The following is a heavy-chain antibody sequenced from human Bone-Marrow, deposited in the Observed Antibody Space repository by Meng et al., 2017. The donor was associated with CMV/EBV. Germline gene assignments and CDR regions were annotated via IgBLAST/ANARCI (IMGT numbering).Heavy chain of an antibody. V-gene: IGHV3-9*01. CDR1: GFTFDDYA. J-gene: IGHJ6*01. Sequence: SCAASGFTFDDYAMHWVRQAPGKGLEWVSGISWNSGSIGYADSVKGRFTISRDNAKNSLYLQMNSLRAEDTALYYCAKVSYYYGMDVWGQGTMVTVSS. CDR2: ISWNSGSI. CDR3: AKVSYYYGMDV.